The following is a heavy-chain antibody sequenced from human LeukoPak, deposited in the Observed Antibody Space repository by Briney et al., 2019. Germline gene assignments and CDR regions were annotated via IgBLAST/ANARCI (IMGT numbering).Heavy chain of an antibody. CDR3: ASLTYDSSGYYSY. V-gene: IGHV4-59*01. Sequence: SETLSLTCTVSGGSISSYYLSWIRQPPGKGLEWIGYIYYSGSTNYNPSLKSRVTISVDTSKNQFSLKLSSVTAADTAVYYCASLTYDSSGYYSYWGQGTLVIVSS. J-gene: IGHJ4*02. CDR2: IYYSGST. D-gene: IGHD3-22*01. CDR1: GGSISSYY.